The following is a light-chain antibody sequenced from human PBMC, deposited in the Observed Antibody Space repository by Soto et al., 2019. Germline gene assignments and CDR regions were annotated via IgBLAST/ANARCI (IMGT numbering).Light chain of an antibody. Sequence: EIVMTQSPATLSVSPGERATVSCRASQSVSSNLAWYQQKPGQAPRLLIYGTSSRATGIPDRFSGSGSGTDFTLTISRLEPEDFAVYYCQQYGSSPWTFGQGTKVDIK. CDR2: GTS. CDR3: QQYGSSPWT. CDR1: QSVSSN. J-gene: IGKJ1*01. V-gene: IGKV3-20*01.